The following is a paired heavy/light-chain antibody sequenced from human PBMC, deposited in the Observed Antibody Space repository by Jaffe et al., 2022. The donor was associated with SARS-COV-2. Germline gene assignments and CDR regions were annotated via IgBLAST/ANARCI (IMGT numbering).Light chain of an antibody. CDR2: AAS. Sequence: DIQLTQSPSFLSASVGDRVTITCRASQGISNSLTWFQQKPGKAPKLLIYAASTLQSGVPSRFSGSGSGTEFTLTISSLQPEDFATYYCQQLYSYPLTFGGGTKVEIK. CDR1: QGISNS. J-gene: IGKJ4*01. V-gene: IGKV1-9*01. CDR3: QQLYSYPLT.
Heavy chain of an antibody. D-gene: IGHD3-16*01. CDR2: IYTGGNT. V-gene: IGHV3-53*01. CDR1: GFTVSSNH. CDR3: ARARPSSLYLDQ. J-gene: IGHJ4*02. Sequence: EVQLVESGGGLIQPGGSLRLSCTASGFTVSSNHMAWVRQAPGKGLEWVSVIYTGGNTYYADSVKGRFTISRDNSRNTVNFQMSSLRAEDTAVYYCARARPSSLYLDQWGQGALVTVSS.